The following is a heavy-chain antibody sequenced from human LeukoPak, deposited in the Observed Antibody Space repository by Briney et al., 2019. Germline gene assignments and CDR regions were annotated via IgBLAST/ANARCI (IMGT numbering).Heavy chain of an antibody. CDR2: IYTSGST. J-gene: IGHJ3*02. CDR3: ARVPYCGGDCPPWAFDI. V-gene: IGHV4-61*02. CDR1: GGSISSGSYY. Sequence: SETLSLTCTVSGGSISSGSYYWSWIRQPAGKGLEWIGRIYTSGSTNYNPSLKSRVTISVDTSKNQFSLKLSSVTAADTAVYYCARVPYCGGDCPPWAFDIWGQGTMVTVSS. D-gene: IGHD2-21*02.